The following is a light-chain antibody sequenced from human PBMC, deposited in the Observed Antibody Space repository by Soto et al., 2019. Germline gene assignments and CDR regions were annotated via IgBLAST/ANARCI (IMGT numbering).Light chain of an antibody. Sequence: QSALTQPASVSGSPGQSITISCTGTSSHVGGYNYVSWYQQHPGKAPKLMIYDVSNRPSGVSNRFSGSKSGNTASLTISGLQAEDEADYYCSSYTSSSTLVVFGGGTKLTDL. J-gene: IGLJ2*01. CDR1: SSHVGGYNY. V-gene: IGLV2-14*01. CDR2: DVS. CDR3: SSYTSSSTLVV.